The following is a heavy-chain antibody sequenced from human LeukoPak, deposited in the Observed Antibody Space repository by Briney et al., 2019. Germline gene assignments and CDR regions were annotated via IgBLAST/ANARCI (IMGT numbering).Heavy chain of an antibody. J-gene: IGHJ5*02. V-gene: IGHV3-23*01. Sequence: GGSLRLSCAASGFTSGFTFNTYAMNWVRQAPGKGLEWVSAISNSGGSTYYADSVKGRFTISRDNSKNTLYLQMNSLRAEDTAVYYCAKDHRYYYDNSGSHNWLDPWGQGTLVTVSS. CDR1: GFTFNTYA. CDR2: ISNSGGST. CDR3: AKDHRYYYDNSGSHNWLDP. D-gene: IGHD3-22*01.